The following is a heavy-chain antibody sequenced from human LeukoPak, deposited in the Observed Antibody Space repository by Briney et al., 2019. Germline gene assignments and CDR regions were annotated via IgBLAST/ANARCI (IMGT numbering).Heavy chain of an antibody. D-gene: IGHD3-9*01. V-gene: IGHV3-30*01. CDR3: VREGATYYDILTGYYHLDY. CDR1: GFTFSSYA. Sequence: QPGGSLRLSCAASGFTFSSYALHWFRQAPGKGPEWVAVISYDGRNKYYGESMKGRFTISRDNSKNTPSLQMDSLRGEDTAVYYCVREGATYYDILTGYYHLDYWGQGTLVTVSS. CDR2: ISYDGRNK. J-gene: IGHJ4*02.